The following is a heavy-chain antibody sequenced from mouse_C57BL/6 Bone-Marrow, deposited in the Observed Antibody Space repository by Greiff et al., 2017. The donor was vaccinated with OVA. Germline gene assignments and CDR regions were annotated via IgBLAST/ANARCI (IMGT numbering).Heavy chain of an antibody. Sequence: VQLKESGAELVRPGASVKLSCTASGFTIKNYYMHWVKQRPEQGLEWIGWIDPANGDTEYASKFQGKATITADKSSNTAYLQLSSLTSEDTAVYYCATGYEGYSDYWGQGTTLTVAS. CDR1: GFTIKNYY. D-gene: IGHD2-3*01. V-gene: IGHV14-4*01. CDR3: ATGYEGYSDY. J-gene: IGHJ2*01. CDR2: IDPANGDT.